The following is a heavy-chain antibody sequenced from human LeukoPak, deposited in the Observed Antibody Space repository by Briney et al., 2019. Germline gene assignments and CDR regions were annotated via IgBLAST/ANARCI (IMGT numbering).Heavy chain of an antibody. J-gene: IGHJ3*02. CDR2: ISGSGGST. Sequence: GGSLRLSCAASGFSFRNYAISWVRQAPGKGLEWVSSISGSGGSTYSADSVKGRFTISRENSNNTLYLQMNSLRADDTAMYYCTKDSEATITPLSAFDIWGQGTMVTVSS. CDR3: TKDSEATITPLSAFDI. D-gene: IGHD4-23*01. CDR1: GFSFRNYA. V-gene: IGHV3-23*01.